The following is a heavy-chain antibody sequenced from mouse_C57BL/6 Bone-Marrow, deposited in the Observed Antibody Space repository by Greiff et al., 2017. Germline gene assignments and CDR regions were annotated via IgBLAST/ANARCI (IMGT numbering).Heavy chain of an antibody. J-gene: IGHJ1*03. V-gene: IGHV2-2*01. CDR3: ARSPHYYGSRDWYFDV. CDR1: GFSLTSYG. CDR2: IWSGGST. Sequence: VQLQQSGPGLVQPSQSLSITCTVSGFSLTSYGVHWVRQSPGKGLEWLGVIWSGGSTDYNAAFISRLSISKDNSKSQVFFKMNSLQADDTAIYYCARSPHYYGSRDWYFDVWGTGTTVTVSS. D-gene: IGHD1-1*01.